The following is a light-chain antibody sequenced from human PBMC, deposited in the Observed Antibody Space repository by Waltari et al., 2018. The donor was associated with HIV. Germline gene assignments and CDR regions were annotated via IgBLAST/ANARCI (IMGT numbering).Light chain of an antibody. J-gene: IGLJ2*01. CDR3: AGWDESLSGVI. Sequence: QSVLTQPPSTSGTPGQKVTISCSGSSSNIGTNNVYWYQKLPGTAPKLLIYKNEHRPSGFPDRFSGSKSGASASLAIIGLRSGDEGDYYCAGWDESLSGVIFGGGTKLSVL. CDR2: KNE. V-gene: IGLV1-47*01. CDR1: SSNIGTNN.